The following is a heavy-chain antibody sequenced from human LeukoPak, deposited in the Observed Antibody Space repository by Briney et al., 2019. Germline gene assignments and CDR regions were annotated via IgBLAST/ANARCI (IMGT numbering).Heavy chain of an antibody. D-gene: IGHD3-3*01. CDR1: GYNFASYW. J-gene: IGHJ4*02. CDR3: ARWHPSWDFPY. Sequence: GESLKISCKGSGYNFASYWIVWVRQMPGKGLEWMGIIYPRDSDTRYSPSFQGQVTISADKSISTAYQQWSSLRASDTAMYYCARWHPSWDFPYWGQGTLVTVSS. CDR2: IYPRDSDT. V-gene: IGHV5-51*01.